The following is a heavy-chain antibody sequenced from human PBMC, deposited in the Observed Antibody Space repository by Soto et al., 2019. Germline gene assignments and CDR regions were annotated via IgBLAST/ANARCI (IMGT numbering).Heavy chain of an antibody. D-gene: IGHD3-22*01. J-gene: IGHJ3*02. Sequence: SETLSLTCTASGGSISSSSYYWGWIRHPPGKGLEWIGSIYYSGSTYCNPSLKSRVTISLDTSKYQFSLQLSSVTAADSAVYYCARHPHYYDSSGYPAYAFDIWGQGTMVTVSS. CDR1: GGSISSSSYY. CDR3: ARHPHYYDSSGYPAYAFDI. V-gene: IGHV4-39*01. CDR2: IYYSGST.